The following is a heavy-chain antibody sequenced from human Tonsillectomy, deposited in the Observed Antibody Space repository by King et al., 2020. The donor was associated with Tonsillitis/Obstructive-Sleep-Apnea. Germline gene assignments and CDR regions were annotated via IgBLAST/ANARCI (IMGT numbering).Heavy chain of an antibody. Sequence: VQLVESGGGLVQPGGSLRLSCAASGFTFSSYAMSWVRQAPGKGLEWVSGISGGGGMTYYADSVKGRFIISRDNSKNTLYLQMNSLRAEDTAVYYCAKDPGDTSRWLFNWLDSWGQGTLVTVPA. J-gene: IGHJ5*01. V-gene: IGHV3-23*04. D-gene: IGHD6-19*01. CDR3: AKDPGDTSRWLFNWLDS. CDR1: GFTFSSYA. CDR2: ISGGGGMT.